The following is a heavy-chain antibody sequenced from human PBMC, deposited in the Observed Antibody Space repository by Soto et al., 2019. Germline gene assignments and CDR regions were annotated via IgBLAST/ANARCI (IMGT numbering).Heavy chain of an antibody. D-gene: IGHD1-7*01. Sequence: QVQLQESGPGLVKPSGTLSLTCAVSGGSFTSNNWWTWVRQPPGQGLEWIGEIYRTGSTNYKLSLKSRVTISLDKSENQFSLKVTSLTAADTAVYYCASRDPGTSVDYCGQGTLVTVSS. J-gene: IGHJ4*02. CDR1: GGSFTSNNW. V-gene: IGHV4-4*02. CDR2: IYRTGST. CDR3: ASRDPGTSVDY.